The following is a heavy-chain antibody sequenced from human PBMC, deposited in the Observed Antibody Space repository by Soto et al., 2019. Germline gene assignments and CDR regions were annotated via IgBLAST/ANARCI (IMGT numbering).Heavy chain of an antibody. V-gene: IGHV1-69*06. CDR1: GDSFKFST. D-gene: IGHD1-26*01. Sequence: QIQLVQSGAEVKKPGSSVRVSCKASGDSFKFSTISWVRQAPGQGLEWMGGIIILFGTTNYAQHLQDRVTITADTATTTVYMELSSLRPDDTAVYYCASSTGSYYTGFDPWGQGTLVSVSS. CDR2: IIILFGTT. CDR3: ASSTGSYYTGFDP. J-gene: IGHJ5*02.